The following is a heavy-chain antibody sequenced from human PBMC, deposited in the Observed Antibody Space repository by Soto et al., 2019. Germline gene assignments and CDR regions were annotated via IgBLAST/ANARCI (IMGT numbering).Heavy chain of an antibody. D-gene: IGHD2-2*01. Sequence: ASVKVSCKASGYTFTSYYMHWVRQAPGQGLEWMGIINPSGGSTSYAQKFQGRVTMTRDTSTSTVYMELSSLRSEDAAVYYCARWLVVPAAAGYSFDYWGQGTLVTVSS. CDR2: INPSGGST. J-gene: IGHJ4*02. CDR3: ARWLVVPAAAGYSFDY. V-gene: IGHV1-46*03. CDR1: GYTFTSYY.